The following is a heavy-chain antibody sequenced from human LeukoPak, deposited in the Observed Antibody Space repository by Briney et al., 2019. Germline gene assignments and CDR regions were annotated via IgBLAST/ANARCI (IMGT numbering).Heavy chain of an antibody. Sequence: SVKVSCKASGGTFSSYAISWVRQAPGQGLEWMGRIIPIFGTANYAQKFQGRVTITTDESTSTAYMKLSSLRSEDTAVYYCARDGYSSGWYYFDYWGQGTLVTVSS. J-gene: IGHJ4*02. D-gene: IGHD6-19*01. CDR2: IIPIFGTA. CDR1: GGTFSSYA. V-gene: IGHV1-69*05. CDR3: ARDGYSSGWYYFDY.